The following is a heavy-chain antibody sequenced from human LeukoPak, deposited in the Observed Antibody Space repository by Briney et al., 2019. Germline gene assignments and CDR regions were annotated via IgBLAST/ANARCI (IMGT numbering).Heavy chain of an antibody. Sequence: GGSLRLSCAASGFTFSNAWMGWVRQAPGKGLEWVGRIKSKTDGGTTDYAAPVKGRFTISRDDSKNTLYLQMNSLKTEDTAVYYCTTVDTMVRGVSPFWGQGTLVTVSS. J-gene: IGHJ4*02. D-gene: IGHD3-10*01. V-gene: IGHV3-15*01. CDR2: IKSKTDGGTT. CDR1: GFTFSNAW. CDR3: TTVDTMVRGVSPF.